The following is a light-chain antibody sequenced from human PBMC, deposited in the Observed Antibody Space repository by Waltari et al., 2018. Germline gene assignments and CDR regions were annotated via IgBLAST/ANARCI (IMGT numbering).Light chain of an antibody. CDR2: DDN. CDR3: QVWETTRGHQGV. J-gene: IGLJ1*01. Sequence: FVLTQPPSVSVAPGNTATITCGGDDVGSYSVHWYQKKPGQAPVLVIFDDNDRPSGIPERFSGSNSGNTDTLTISRVEAGDEADYYCQVWETTRGHQGVFGPGTKVTVL. V-gene: IGLV3-21*01. CDR1: DVGSYS.